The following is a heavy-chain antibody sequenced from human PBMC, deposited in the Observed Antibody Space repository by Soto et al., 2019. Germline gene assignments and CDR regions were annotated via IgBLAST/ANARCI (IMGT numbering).Heavy chain of an antibody. J-gene: IGHJ5*02. CDR3: ARVSDSSGYEGWFDP. V-gene: IGHV4-31*03. Sequence: SETLSLTCTVSGGSISSGGYYWSWIRQHPGKGLEWIGYIYYSGSTYYNPSLKSRVTISVDTSKNQFSLKLSSVTAADTAVYYCARVSDSSGYEGWFDPWGQGTLVTVSS. CDR2: IYYSGST. CDR1: GGSISSGGYY. D-gene: IGHD3-22*01.